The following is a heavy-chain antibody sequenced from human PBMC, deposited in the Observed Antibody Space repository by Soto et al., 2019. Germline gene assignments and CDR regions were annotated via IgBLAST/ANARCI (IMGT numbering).Heavy chain of an antibody. J-gene: IGHJ4*02. D-gene: IGHD2-2*02. CDR1: GGSISSGGYY. CDR2: IYYSGST. V-gene: IGHV4-31*03. Sequence: SETLSLTCTVSGGSISSGGYYWSWIRQHPGKGLEWIGYIYYSGSTYYNPSLKSRVTISVDTSKNQFSLKLSSVTAADTAVYYCARLYTDAWDYFDYWGQGTLVTVSS. CDR3: ARLYTDAWDYFDY.